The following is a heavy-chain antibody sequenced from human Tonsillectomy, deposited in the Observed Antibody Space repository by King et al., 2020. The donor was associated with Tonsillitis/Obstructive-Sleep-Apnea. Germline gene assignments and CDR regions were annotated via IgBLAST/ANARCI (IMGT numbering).Heavy chain of an antibody. CDR1: GFTFSSYA. CDR2: ISXXXNNX. V-gene: IGHV3-30*01. Sequence: VQLVESGGGVVQPGRSLRLSCAASGFTFSSYAMHWVRQAPGKGLEWVAVISXXXNNXXXADXVKGRFTISRDNSMNTLYLQMNSLRAEDTAVYYCAXAXXXDXXXXXXXLXXDVXXXXTTVSXXS. J-gene: IGHJ6*04. CDR3: AXAXXXDXXXXXXXLXXDV.